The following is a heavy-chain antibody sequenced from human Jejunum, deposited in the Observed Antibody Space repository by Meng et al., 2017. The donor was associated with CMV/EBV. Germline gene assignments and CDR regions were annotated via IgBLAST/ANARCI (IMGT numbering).Heavy chain of an antibody. Sequence: QVQLVQSGAEVKKPGASVKVSCKASGYTFTSYAMHWVRQAPGQRLEWMGWINGGNGDTNYAQTLQGRVTMTTDTSTSTAYMELRSLRSDDTAVYYCAREGLVGDLRYFDLWGRGTLVTVSS. D-gene: IGHD3-16*01. CDR3: AREGLVGDLRYFDL. CDR2: INGGNGDT. J-gene: IGHJ2*01. V-gene: IGHV1-3*01. CDR1: GYTFTSYA.